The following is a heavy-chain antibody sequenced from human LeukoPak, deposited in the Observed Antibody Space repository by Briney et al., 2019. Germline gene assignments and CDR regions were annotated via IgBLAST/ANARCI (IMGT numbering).Heavy chain of an antibody. CDR2: IYSGGST. D-gene: IGHD3-22*01. J-gene: IGHJ4*02. Sequence: GGSLRLSCAASGFTVSSNYMSSVRQAPGKGLEWVSVIYSGGSTYYADSVKGRFTISRDNSKNTLYLQMNSLRAEDTAVYYCARDPDSSGSDYWGQGTLVTVSS. CDR3: ARDPDSSGSDY. V-gene: IGHV3-66*02. CDR1: GFTVSSNY.